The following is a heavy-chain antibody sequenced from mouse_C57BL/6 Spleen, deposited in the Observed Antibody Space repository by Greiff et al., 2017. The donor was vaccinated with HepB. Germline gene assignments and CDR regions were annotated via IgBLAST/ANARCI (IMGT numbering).Heavy chain of an antibody. CDR3: ARSFYYDYDEGAMDY. D-gene: IGHD2-4*01. Sequence: VQLQQSGAELVKPGASVKMSCKASGYTFTDYTIHWMKQRPEQGLEWIGYIYPRDGSTKYNEKFKGKATLTADKSSSTAYMQLNSLTSEDSAVYFCARSFYYDYDEGAMDYWGQGTSVTVSS. CDR2: IYPRDGST. J-gene: IGHJ4*01. CDR1: GYTFTDYT. V-gene: IGHV1-78*01.